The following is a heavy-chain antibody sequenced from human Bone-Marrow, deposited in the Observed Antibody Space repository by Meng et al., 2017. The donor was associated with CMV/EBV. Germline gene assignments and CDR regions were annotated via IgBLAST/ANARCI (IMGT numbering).Heavy chain of an antibody. Sequence: GGSLRLSCAASGFTFSSYAMHWVRQAPGKGLEWVAVISYDGSNKYYADSVKGRFTISRDNSKNTLYLQMNSLRAEDTAVYYCARDRGLVVPAAIITGTTSLNGMDVWGQGTTVTVSS. CDR2: ISYDGSNK. J-gene: IGHJ6*02. V-gene: IGHV3-30-3*01. CDR3: ARDRGLVVPAAIITGTTSLNGMDV. CDR1: GFTFSSYA. D-gene: IGHD2-2*01.